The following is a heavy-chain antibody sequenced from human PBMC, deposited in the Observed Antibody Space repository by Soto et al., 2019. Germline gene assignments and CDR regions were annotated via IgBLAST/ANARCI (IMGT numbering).Heavy chain of an antibody. CDR1: GGSISSDIYY. CDR3: ARYCSGGSCNPRAYGMDV. J-gene: IGHJ6*02. D-gene: IGHD2-15*01. Sequence: QVQLQESGPGLVKPSQTLSLTCTVSGGSISSDIYYWSWIRQHPGKGLEWIGYIYYSGSTYYNPSLKSRVNLSVDTAKNQFSLKLSSVTGAETAVYYCARYCSGGSCNPRAYGMDVWGQGTTVTVSS. CDR2: IYYSGST. V-gene: IGHV4-31*03.